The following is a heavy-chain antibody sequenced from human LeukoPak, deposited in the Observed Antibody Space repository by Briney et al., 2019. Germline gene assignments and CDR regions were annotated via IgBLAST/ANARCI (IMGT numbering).Heavy chain of an antibody. D-gene: IGHD1-26*01. CDR1: GFTFSGSA. J-gene: IGHJ4*02. CDR3: TILSGSYWSIDC. CDR2: IRSKANSYAT. Sequence: GGSLRLSCAASGFTFSGSAMHWVRQASGKGLEWVGRIRSKANSYATAYAASVKGRFTISRDDSKNTAYLQMNSLKTEDTAVYYCTILSGSYWSIDCWGQGTLVTVSS. V-gene: IGHV3-73*01.